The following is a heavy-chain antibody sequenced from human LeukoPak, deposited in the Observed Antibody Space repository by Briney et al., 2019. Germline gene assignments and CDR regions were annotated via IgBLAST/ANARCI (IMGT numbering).Heavy chain of an antibody. CDR1: GFTFSSYA. CDR3: ARGSRMDYGDH. Sequence: GGSLRLSCAASGFTFSSYAMHWVRQAPGKGLEWVAVISYDGSNKYYADSVKGRFTISRDNSKNTLYLQMNSLRAEDTAVYYCARGSRMDYGDHWGQGTLVTVSS. V-gene: IGHV3-30*04. J-gene: IGHJ4*02. D-gene: IGHD2-8*01. CDR2: ISYDGSNK.